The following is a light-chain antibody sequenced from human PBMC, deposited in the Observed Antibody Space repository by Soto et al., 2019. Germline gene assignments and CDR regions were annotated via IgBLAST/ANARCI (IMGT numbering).Light chain of an antibody. Sequence: DIQMTQSPSTLSASVGDRVTITCRAIQSISSWLACYQQKPGKAPKLLIYDASSLESGVPSRFSGSGSATEFTLTISSLQPDDFATYYCQQYNNYWTFGQGTKVDI. CDR3: QQYNNYWT. J-gene: IGKJ1*01. V-gene: IGKV1-5*01. CDR1: QSISSW. CDR2: DAS.